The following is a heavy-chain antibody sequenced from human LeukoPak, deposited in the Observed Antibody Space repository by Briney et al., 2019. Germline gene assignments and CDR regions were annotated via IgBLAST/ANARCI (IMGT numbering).Heavy chain of an antibody. J-gene: IGHJ3*02. V-gene: IGHV3-72*01. D-gene: IGHD3-22*01. CDR3: TRVGYYDRNGDSIHALDI. Sequence: PGGSLRLFCEVSGLSFSDYYIDWVRQAPGRGLEWVGRTRNKAKGHTTEYAASLEGRFTISRDGSKNSVYLQMNSLKIEDTAVYYCTRVGYYDRNGDSIHALDIWGQGTWVTVSS. CDR2: TRNKAKGHTT. CDR1: GLSFSDYY.